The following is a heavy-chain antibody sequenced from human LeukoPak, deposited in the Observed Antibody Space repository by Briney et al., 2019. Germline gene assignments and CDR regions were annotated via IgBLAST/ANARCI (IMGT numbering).Heavy chain of an antibody. CDR3: ARGPYGTGSHFDF. Sequence: ASVKVSCKASGATFSSDEASWGRQAIGRGLEWVGWMNANGGDTGYTQRVQGSVTITRETSISTAYMELSSMRSEDTAVYYCARGPYGTGSHFDFWGQGTLVTVSS. CDR2: MNANGGDT. D-gene: IGHD3-10*01. CDR1: GATFSSDE. J-gene: IGHJ4*02. V-gene: IGHV1-8*02.